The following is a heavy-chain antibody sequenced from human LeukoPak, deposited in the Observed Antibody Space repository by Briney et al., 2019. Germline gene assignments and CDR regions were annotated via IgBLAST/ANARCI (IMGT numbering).Heavy chain of an antibody. CDR1: GFTFSSYA. J-gene: IGHJ4*02. Sequence: PGGSLRLSCAASGFTFSSYAMSWVRQAPGKGLEWVSAISGGGISTYYADSVKGRFTISRDNSKNTLYLQMNSLRAEDTAVYYCAGRWELLDYWGQGTLVTVSS. CDR2: ISGGGIST. CDR3: AGRWELLDY. V-gene: IGHV3-23*01. D-gene: IGHD1-26*01.